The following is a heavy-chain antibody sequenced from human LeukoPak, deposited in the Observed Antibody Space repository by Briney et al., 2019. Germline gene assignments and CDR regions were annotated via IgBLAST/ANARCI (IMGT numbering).Heavy chain of an antibody. CDR1: GYTFTTYH. CDR2: MNPYRGDR. V-gene: IGHV1-8*03. D-gene: IGHD4-17*01. Sequence: ASVKVSCKTSGYTFTTYHINWVRQATGQGLEWLGWMNPYRGDRGYAQKFQGRLSITSDTPISTAYVELSSLRSDDTAVYFCARTTSLTASGYDYWGQGTLVTVSS. J-gene: IGHJ4*02. CDR3: ARTTSLTASGYDY.